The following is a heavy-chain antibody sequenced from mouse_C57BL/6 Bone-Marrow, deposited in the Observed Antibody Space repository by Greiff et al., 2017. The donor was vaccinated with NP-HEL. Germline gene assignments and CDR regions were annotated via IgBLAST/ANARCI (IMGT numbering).Heavy chain of an antibody. Sequence: QVQLQQPGTELVKPGASVKLSCKASGYTFTSYWMHWVRQRHGQGLEWIGNINPSNGGTNYNEKFKSKATLTVDNSSSTAYIHLSSLTSEDSSVYYCAREGWYYDPCDYWGQGTTLTVSS. D-gene: IGHD2-4*01. CDR3: AREGWYYDPCDY. V-gene: IGHV1-53*01. CDR1: GYTFTSYW. J-gene: IGHJ2*01. CDR2: INPSNGGT.